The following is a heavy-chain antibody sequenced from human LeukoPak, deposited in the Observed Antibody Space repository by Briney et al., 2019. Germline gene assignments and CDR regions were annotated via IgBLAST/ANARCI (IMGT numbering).Heavy chain of an antibody. J-gene: IGHJ4*02. CDR2: ISAYNGNT. Sequence: ASVKVSCKASGYTFTSYGISWVRQAPGQGLEWMGWISAYNGNTNYAQKLQGRVTMTTDTSTSTAYMELRSLRSDDTAVYYCARGGVEDIVVVVAATYPLDYWGQGTLVTVSS. CDR1: GYTFTSYG. D-gene: IGHD2-15*01. CDR3: ARGGVEDIVVVVAATYPLDY. V-gene: IGHV1-18*01.